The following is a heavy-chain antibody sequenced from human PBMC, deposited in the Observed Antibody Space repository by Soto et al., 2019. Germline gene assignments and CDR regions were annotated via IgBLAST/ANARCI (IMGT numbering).Heavy chain of an antibody. CDR3: ARVDCSGGSCYPNWFDP. D-gene: IGHD2-15*01. Sequence: GESLKISCKGSGYSFTSYWIGWVRQMPGKGLEWMGIIYPGDSDTRYSPSFQGQVTISADKSISTAYLQWSSLKASDTAMYYCARVDCSGGSCYPNWFDPWGPGTLVTVSS. CDR2: IYPGDSDT. J-gene: IGHJ5*02. CDR1: GYSFTSYW. V-gene: IGHV5-51*01.